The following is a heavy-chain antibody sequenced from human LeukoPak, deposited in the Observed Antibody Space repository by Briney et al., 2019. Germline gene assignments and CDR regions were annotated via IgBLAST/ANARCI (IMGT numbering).Heavy chain of an antibody. CDR3: ARSIEQWLGDDY. CDR1: GFTFSSYS. Sequence: GGSLRLSCAASGFTFSSYSMNWVRQAPGKGLEWVLSISSSSSYIYYADSVKGRFTISRDNAKNSLYLQMNSLRAEDTAVYYCARSIEQWLGDDYWGQGTLVTVSS. V-gene: IGHV3-21*01. CDR2: ISSSSSYI. D-gene: IGHD6-19*01. J-gene: IGHJ4*02.